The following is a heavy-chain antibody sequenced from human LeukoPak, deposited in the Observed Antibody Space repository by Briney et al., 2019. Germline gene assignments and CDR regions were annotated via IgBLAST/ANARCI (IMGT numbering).Heavy chain of an antibody. D-gene: IGHD4-17*01. Sequence: GGSLRLSCAASGFIFSDYYMSWIRQAPGKGLEWVSCISSGGTTIYYADSVKGRFTISRDNAKNSLYLQMNSLRAEDTAVYYCARGGEETTVTYWGQGTLVTVSS. CDR3: ARGGEETTVTY. J-gene: IGHJ4*02. CDR2: ISSGGTTI. CDR1: GFIFSDYY. V-gene: IGHV3-11*04.